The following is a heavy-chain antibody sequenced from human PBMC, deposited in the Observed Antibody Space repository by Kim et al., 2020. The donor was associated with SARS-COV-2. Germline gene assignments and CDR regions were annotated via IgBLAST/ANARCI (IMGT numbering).Heavy chain of an antibody. CDR3: ARGLALNGGYDWGLDY. Sequence: SETLSLTCSVSGGSISGHYWTWIRQPAGKGLEWIGRMCINGNTDYNPSLKSRVIMSLDWSRNQFSLKLSSVTAADTALYYYARGLALNGGYDWGLDYWG. CDR2: MCINGNT. V-gene: IGHV4-4*07. J-gene: IGHJ4*01. CDR1: GGSISGHY. D-gene: IGHD5-12*01.